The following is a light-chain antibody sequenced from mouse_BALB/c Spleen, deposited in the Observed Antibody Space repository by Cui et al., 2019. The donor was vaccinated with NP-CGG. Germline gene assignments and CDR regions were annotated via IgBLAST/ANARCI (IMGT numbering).Light chain of an antibody. V-gene: IGLV1*01. CDR1: TGAVTTSNY. J-gene: IGLJ1*01. CDR2: GTN. CDR3: ALWYSNHWV. Sequence: QAVLTHESALTTSPGETVTLTCRSSTGAVTTSNYANCVQEKPDHLFTGLIGGTNNRVPGVPARFSGSLIGDKAALTITGAQTEDEAIYFCALWYSNHWVFGGGTKTDCP.